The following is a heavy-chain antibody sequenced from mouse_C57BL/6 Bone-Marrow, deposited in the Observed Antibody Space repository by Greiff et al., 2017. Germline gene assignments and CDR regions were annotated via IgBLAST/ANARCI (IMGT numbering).Heavy chain of an antibody. D-gene: IGHD2-10*02. CDR3: TRVWSDY. J-gene: IGHJ4*01. CDR1: GFNIKDDY. V-gene: IGHV14-4*01. Sequence: EVQLQQSGAELVRPGASVKLSCTASGFNIKDDYMHWVKQRPEQGLEWIGWIDPENGDTEYASKFQGKATITADTSSNTAYLQLSSLTSEDTAVYYCTRVWSDYWGQGTSVTVSS. CDR2: IDPENGDT.